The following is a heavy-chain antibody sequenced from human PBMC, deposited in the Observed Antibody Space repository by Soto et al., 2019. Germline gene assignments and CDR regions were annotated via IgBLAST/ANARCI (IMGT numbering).Heavy chain of an antibody. J-gene: IGHJ4*02. CDR2: IYYTGNT. D-gene: IGHD3-3*01. V-gene: IGHV4-31*03. CDR3: ARDPRSAYYHDQ. CDR1: GGSVSSGSYY. Sequence: TLSLTCTVSGGSVSSGSYYWSWIRQHPGRGLEWIGYIYYTGNTYYNPSLKSRLAISVDTSKNQFSLKLTSVTAADTAVYYWARDPRSAYYHDQWGQGTLVTVSS.